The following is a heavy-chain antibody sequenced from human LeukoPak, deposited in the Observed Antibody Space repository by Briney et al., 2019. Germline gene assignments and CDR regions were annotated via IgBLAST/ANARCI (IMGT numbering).Heavy chain of an antibody. V-gene: IGHV3-48*02. CDR3: ARVAAGYSVNYFDY. CDR1: EFSFSTYN. Sequence: GGSLRLPCAASEFSFSTYNMNWVRQAPGKGREWVSYISTGSSTTYYADSVKGRFTISRDNVENSLYLQMNSLRDEDTAVYYCARVAAGYSVNYFDYWGQGTLVTVSS. J-gene: IGHJ4*02. CDR2: ISTGSSTT. D-gene: IGHD4-23*01.